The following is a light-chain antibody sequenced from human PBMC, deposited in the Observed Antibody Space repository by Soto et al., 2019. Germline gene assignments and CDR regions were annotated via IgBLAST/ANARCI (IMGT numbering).Light chain of an antibody. CDR1: QSLLDDDDGNTY. J-gene: IGKJ2*01. CDR2: TLS. V-gene: IGKV2-40*01. CDR3: MQRLDFPYT. Sequence: EIVMTQTPLSLPVTPGEPASISCRSSQSLLDDDDGNTYLDWYLQKPGQSPQVLIYTLSYLASGVQDRISGCGSGTDFILSISRVQSEDVGVYDFMQRLDFPYTFGHGTRLEI.